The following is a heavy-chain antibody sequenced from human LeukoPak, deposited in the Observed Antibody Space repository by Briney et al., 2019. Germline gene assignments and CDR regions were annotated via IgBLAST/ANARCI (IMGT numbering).Heavy chain of an antibody. J-gene: IGHJ5*02. CDR2: IYPGDSDT. D-gene: IGHD6-13*01. Sequence: GESLKISRKGSGYSFTSYWLGWVRQMPGKGLEWMGFIYPGDSDTRYSPSFQGQVTISADKSISPAYLQRSSLKASDIAMYYCASHGSSSSSWKKQPRGGDWFNPWGQGTLVTVSS. CDR3: ASHGSSSSSWKKQPRGGDWFNP. V-gene: IGHV5-51*01. CDR1: GYSFTSYW.